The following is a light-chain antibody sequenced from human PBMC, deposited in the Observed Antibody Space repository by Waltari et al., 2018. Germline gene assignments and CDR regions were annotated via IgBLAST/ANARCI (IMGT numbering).Light chain of an antibody. CDR3: HVWHPHVDPGV. CDR2: YDR. CDR1: NIGTYS. V-gene: IGLV3-21*04. Sequence: SYVVTQPPSVSVAPGETATITCGGDNIGTYSVHWYQQTAGQAPVLVIFYDRDRPSGIPDRFSGSNSGHTATLTISRVEAGDEARYYCHVWHPHVDPGVFGTGTEVTVL. J-gene: IGLJ1*01.